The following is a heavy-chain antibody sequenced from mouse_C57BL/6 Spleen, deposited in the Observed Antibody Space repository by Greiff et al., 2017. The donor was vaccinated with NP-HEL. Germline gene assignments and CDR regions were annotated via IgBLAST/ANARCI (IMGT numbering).Heavy chain of an antibody. Sequence: QVQLKESGPELVKPGASVKISCKASGYAFSSSWMNWVKQRPGKGLEWIGRIYPGDGDTNYNGKFKGKATLTADKSSSTAYMQLSSLTSEDSAVYFCARAYYSHYAMDYWGQGTSVTVSS. CDR2: IYPGDGDT. V-gene: IGHV1-82*01. CDR1: GYAFSSSW. CDR3: ARAYYSHYAMDY. J-gene: IGHJ4*01. D-gene: IGHD2-10*01.